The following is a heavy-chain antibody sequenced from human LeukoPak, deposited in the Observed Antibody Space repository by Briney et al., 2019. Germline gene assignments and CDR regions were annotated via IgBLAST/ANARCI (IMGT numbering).Heavy chain of an antibody. J-gene: IGHJ4*02. D-gene: IGHD2/OR15-2a*01. V-gene: IGHV4-59*02. CDR1: GVSVSTSH. Sequence: SETLSLTCTVSGVSVSTSHWNWIRHRPGKGLEWIGCLSYSGKTNYNPSLKSRVSISLGSSNNHFSLKLTPVTAADTAVYYCSEGYFEPFDHWGQGILVTVSS. CDR2: LSYSGKT. CDR3: SEGYFEPFDH.